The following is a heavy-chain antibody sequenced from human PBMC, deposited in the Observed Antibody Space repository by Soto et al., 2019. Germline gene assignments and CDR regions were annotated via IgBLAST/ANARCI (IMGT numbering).Heavy chain of an antibody. J-gene: IGHJ3*01. V-gene: IGHV3-48*01. CDR1: GFTFSSYS. CDR3: AKDPARGGPVV. D-gene: IGHD2-15*01. CDR2: ISSSSSTI. Sequence: GGSLRLSCAASGFTFSSYSMNWVRQAPGKGLEWVSYISSSSSTIYYADSVKGRFTSADSVKGRFTISRDNSKNTLYLQMNSLRAEDTAVYYCAKDPARGGPVVWGQGTMVTVSS.